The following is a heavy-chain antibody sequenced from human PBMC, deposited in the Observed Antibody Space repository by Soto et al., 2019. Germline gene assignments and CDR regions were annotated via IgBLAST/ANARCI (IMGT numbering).Heavy chain of an antibody. CDR2: INAGNGNT. CDR1: GYTFTSYA. CDR3: AREQQPSYYYGMDV. V-gene: IGHV1-3*01. D-gene: IGHD6-13*01. Sequence: QVQLVQSGAEVKKPGASVKVSCKASGYTFTSYAMHWVRQAPGQRLEWMGWINAGNGNTKYSQKFQGRVTSTRDTSASTAYMELSSLRSEDTAVYYCAREQQPSYYYGMDVWGQGTTVTVSS. J-gene: IGHJ6*02.